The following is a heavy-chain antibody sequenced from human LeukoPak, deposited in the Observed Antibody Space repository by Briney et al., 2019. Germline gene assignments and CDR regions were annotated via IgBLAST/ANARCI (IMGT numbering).Heavy chain of an antibody. Sequence: GGSLRLCCAASGFTFSSYAMRWVRQAPGKGLEWVSAISGSGGSTYYAGSVKGRFTISRDNSKNTLYLQMNSLRAEDTAVYYCAKVGWVVHRDFWSGYYPPGGDYWGQGTLVTVSS. V-gene: IGHV3-23*01. CDR1: GFTFSSYA. D-gene: IGHD3-3*01. CDR2: ISGSGGST. J-gene: IGHJ4*02. CDR3: AKVGWVVHRDFWSGYYPPGGDY.